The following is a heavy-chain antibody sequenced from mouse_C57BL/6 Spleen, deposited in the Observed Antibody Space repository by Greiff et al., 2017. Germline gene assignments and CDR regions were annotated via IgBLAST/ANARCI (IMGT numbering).Heavy chain of an antibody. Sequence: QVQLQQSGAELARPGASLKLSCKASGYTFTSYGISWVKQRTGQGLEWIGEIYPRSGNTYYNEKFKGKATLTADKSSSTAYMELRSLTSEDSAVYFCARIDYSNYVFAYWGQGTLVTVSA. CDR2: IYPRSGNT. CDR3: ARIDYSNYVFAY. V-gene: IGHV1-81*01. J-gene: IGHJ3*01. D-gene: IGHD2-5*01. CDR1: GYTFTSYG.